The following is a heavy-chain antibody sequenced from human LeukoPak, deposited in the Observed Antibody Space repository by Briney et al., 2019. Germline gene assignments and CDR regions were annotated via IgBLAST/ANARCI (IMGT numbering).Heavy chain of an antibody. CDR1: GFTASDND. CDR3: ASRPVADRV. J-gene: IGHJ4*02. D-gene: IGHD2-2*01. CDR2: IYPGGST. Sequence: GGSLRLSCAASGFTASDNDMNWVRQAPRKGLEWVSLIYPGGSTHYADSVKGRFTISRDNSKNTVYLQMHNLRAEDTAVYFCASRPVADRVWGQGTLVTVSS. V-gene: IGHV3-53*01.